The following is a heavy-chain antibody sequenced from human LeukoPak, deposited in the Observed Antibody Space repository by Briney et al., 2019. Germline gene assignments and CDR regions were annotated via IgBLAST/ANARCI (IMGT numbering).Heavy chain of an antibody. V-gene: IGHV3-23*01. CDR3: ARGLLSSSIAARPGGH. CDR2: ISGSGGST. CDR1: GFTFSSYA. D-gene: IGHD6-6*01. Sequence: GGPLRLPCAASGFTFSSYAMSWVRQAPGKGREWVSYISGSGGSTYYADSVKGRFTISRDNVKNSLYLQMNSLRAEDTAVYYCARGLLSSSIAARPGGHWGQGTLVTVSS. J-gene: IGHJ4*02.